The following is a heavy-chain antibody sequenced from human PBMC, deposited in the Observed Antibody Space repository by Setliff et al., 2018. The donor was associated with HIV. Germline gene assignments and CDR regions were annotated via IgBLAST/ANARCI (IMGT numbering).Heavy chain of an antibody. J-gene: IGHJ6*03. CDR2: VIPARDVA. V-gene: IGHV1-69*10. Sequence: SVKVSCKASGGTFGSYAVNWVRQAPGQGLEWLGGVIPARDVAIHAPMMQGRFKIDADKSTNTAYLDLRSLRSEDTAVYYCARSGGWWGHSNPNPFYYHMDLWGQGTTVTVSS. CDR3: ARSGGWWGHSNPNPFYYHMDL. D-gene: IGHD3-16*01. CDR1: GGTFGSYA.